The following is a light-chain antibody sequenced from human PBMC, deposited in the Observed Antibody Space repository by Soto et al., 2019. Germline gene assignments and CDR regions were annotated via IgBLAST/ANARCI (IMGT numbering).Light chain of an antibody. CDR1: QSVLYSSNNRNY. J-gene: IGKJ3*01. Sequence: DIVMTQSPDSLAVSLVERATINCKSSQSVLYSSNNRNYLAWYRQKPGQPPKLLVYWASTRESGVPDRFSGSGSGTDFTLTISSLQAEDVAVYYCQQYYTTPFTLGPGTKVDIK. CDR2: WAS. V-gene: IGKV4-1*01. CDR3: QQYYTTPFT.